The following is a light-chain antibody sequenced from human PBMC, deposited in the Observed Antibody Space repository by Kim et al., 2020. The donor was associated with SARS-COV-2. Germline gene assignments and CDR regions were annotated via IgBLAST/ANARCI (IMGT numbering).Light chain of an antibody. J-gene: IGKJ4*01. CDR3: QQSYSTPSHT. CDR1: QSVSSY. CDR2: AAS. Sequence: DIQLTQSPSSLSASVGDRVTITCRASQSVSSYLNWYQQKPGKAPKVLIYAASSLQSGVPSRFSGSGSGTDFTLTISSLQPEDYATYYCQQSYSTPSHTFGGGTKVDIK. V-gene: IGKV1-39*01.